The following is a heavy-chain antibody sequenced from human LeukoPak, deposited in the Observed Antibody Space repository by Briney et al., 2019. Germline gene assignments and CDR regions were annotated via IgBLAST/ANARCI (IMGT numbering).Heavy chain of an antibody. D-gene: IGHD3-22*01. CDR1: GGSISSYY. V-gene: IGHV4-59*01. J-gene: IGHJ2*01. CDR2: IYYSGST. Sequence: SETLSLTCTVSGGSISSYYWSWIRQPPGKGLEWIGYIYYSGSTNYNPSLKSRVTISVDTSKNQFSLKLSSVTAADTAVYYCASTRYYCDSSGYYYARGPRYWYFDLWGRGTLVTVSS. CDR3: ASTRYYCDSSGYYYARGPRYWYFDL.